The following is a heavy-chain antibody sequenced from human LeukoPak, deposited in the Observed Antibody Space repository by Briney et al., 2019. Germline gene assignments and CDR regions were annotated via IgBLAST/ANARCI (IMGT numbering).Heavy chain of an antibody. CDR2: IYSGGST. V-gene: IGHV3-53*01. D-gene: IGHD6-19*01. CDR1: GFTVSCNY. J-gene: IGHJ4*02. Sequence: PGGSLRLSCAASGFTVSCNYMSWVRQAPGKGLEWVSVIYSGGSTYYADSVKGRFTISRDNSKNTLYLQMNSLRAEDTAVYYCAGGSGWFAPDFGYWGQRTLVTVSS. CDR3: AGGSGWFAPDFGY.